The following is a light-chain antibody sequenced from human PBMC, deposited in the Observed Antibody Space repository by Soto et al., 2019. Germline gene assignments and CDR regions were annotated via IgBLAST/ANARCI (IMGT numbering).Light chain of an antibody. J-gene: IGKJ5*01. CDR2: GAS. Sequence: ELVLTQSQGTLSLSPGERATLSCRASQSVSSSYLVWYQQKPGQAPRLLIYGASSRATGIPDMFSGSGSGTDFTLTISRLEPEDFAMYYCQQYGSSPPVTCGQGTRLEIK. CDR1: QSVSSSY. CDR3: QQYGSSPPVT. V-gene: IGKV3-20*01.